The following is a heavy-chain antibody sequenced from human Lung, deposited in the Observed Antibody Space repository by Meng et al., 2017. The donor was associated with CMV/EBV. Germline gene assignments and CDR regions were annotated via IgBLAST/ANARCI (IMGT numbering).Heavy chain of an antibody. Sequence: AQLQEAGPGVMKPSGNLPRTFEVSGGSISSSDWWSCARQPPGKGLEWIVEIYHSGSTNYNPSLKSRVTISVDKSKNQLSLNLCSVTAADTAVYSCARVGQWLPIDYWGQGTLVTVSS. CDR2: IYHSGST. D-gene: IGHD6-19*01. V-gene: IGHV4-4*02. CDR1: GGSISSSDW. CDR3: ARVGQWLPIDY. J-gene: IGHJ4*02.